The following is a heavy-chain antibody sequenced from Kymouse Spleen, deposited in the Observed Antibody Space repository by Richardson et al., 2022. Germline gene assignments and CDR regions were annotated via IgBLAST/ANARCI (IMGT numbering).Heavy chain of an antibody. CDR2: IYYSGST. CDR1: GGSISSYY. Sequence: QVQLQESGPGLVKPSETLSLTCTVSGGSISSYYWSWIRQPPGKGLEWIGYIYYSGSTNYNPSLKSRVTISVDTSKNQFSLKLSSVTAADTAVYYCARGDSNYYYGMDVWGQGTTVTVSS. J-gene: IGHJ6*02. V-gene: IGHV4-59*01. D-gene: IGHD4-11,IGHD4-11*01. CDR3: ARGDSNYYYGMDV.